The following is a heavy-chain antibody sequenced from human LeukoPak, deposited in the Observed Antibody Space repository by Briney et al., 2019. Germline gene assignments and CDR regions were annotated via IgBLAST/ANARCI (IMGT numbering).Heavy chain of an antibody. V-gene: IGHV1-2*02. D-gene: IGHD3-16*01. J-gene: IGHJ4*02. CDR3: ARAPPLDYGDY. CDR2: MNPNSGNT. Sequence: GASVKVSCKTSGYTFTGYYMHWVRQATGQGLEWMGWMNPNSGNTGYAQKFQGRVTMTRDTSISTAYMELSRLRSDDTAVYYCARAPPLDYGDYWGQGTLVTVSS. CDR1: GYTFTGYY.